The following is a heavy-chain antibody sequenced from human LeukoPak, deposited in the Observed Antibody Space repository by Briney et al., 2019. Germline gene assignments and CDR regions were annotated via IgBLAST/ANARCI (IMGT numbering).Heavy chain of an antibody. J-gene: IGHJ4*02. CDR2: INHSGST. CDR1: GGSFSGYY. CDR3: ARGEGPKSYFDY. V-gene: IGHV4-34*01. Sequence: SETLSLTCAVYGGSFSGYYWSWVRQPPGKGLEWIGEINHSGSTNYNPSLKSRVTISVDTSKNKFSLKLSSVTAADTAVYYCARGEGPKSYFDYWGQGTLVTVSS.